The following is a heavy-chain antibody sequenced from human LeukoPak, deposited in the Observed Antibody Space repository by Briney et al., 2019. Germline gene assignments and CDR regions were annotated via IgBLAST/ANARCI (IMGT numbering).Heavy chain of an antibody. CDR2: ISSSGSTI. D-gene: IGHD3-22*01. CDR1: GFTFSDYY. V-gene: IGHV3-11*01. Sequence: GGSLRLSCAASGFTFSDYYMSWIRQAPGKGLEWVSYISSSGSTIYYADSVKGRFTISRDNAKNSLHLQMNSLRAEDTAVYYCARDEYYYDSSGYPEYWGQGTLVTVSS. J-gene: IGHJ4*02. CDR3: ARDEYYYDSSGYPEY.